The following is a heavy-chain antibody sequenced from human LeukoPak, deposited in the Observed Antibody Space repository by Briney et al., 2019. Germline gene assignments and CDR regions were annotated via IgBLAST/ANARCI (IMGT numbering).Heavy chain of an antibody. J-gene: IGHJ4*02. V-gene: IGHV3-21*01. CDR3: ARVHGGNSQYYFDY. CDR2: ISSSSSYI. Sequence: PGGSLRLSCAASGFTFSSYSMNWVRQAPGKGLEWVSSISSSSSYIYYADSVKGRFTISRDNAKNSLYLQMNSLRAEDTAVYYCARVHGGNSQYYFDYWGQGTLVTVSS. CDR1: GFTFSSYS. D-gene: IGHD4-23*01.